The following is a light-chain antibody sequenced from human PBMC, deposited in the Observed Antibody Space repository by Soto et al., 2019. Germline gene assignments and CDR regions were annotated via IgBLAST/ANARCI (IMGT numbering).Light chain of an antibody. Sequence: QSVLTQPPSASGTPGQRVTVSCSGTYSNIGINDVHWYRQLSGTAPQILIYDTSQRATGVPDRFSGSRSGTSASLVISGLQTEDEAHYYCSSFTSKSTLIFGGGTQLTVL. CDR2: DTS. J-gene: IGLJ2*01. V-gene: IGLV1-44*01. CDR1: YSNIGIND. CDR3: SSFTSKSTLI.